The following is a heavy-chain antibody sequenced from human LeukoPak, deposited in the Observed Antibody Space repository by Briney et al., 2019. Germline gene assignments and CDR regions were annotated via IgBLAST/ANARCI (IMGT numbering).Heavy chain of an antibody. CDR2: IYTSGST. D-gene: IGHD1-7*01. J-gene: IGHJ3*02. Sequence: PSETLSLTCTVSGGSISSYYWSWIRQPAGKGLEWIGRIYTSGSTNYNPSLKSRVTISVDTSKNQFSLKLSSVTAADTAVYYCARDLAGNWNYVNAFDIWGQGTMVTVSS. CDR3: ARDLAGNWNYVNAFDI. V-gene: IGHV4-4*07. CDR1: GGSISSYY.